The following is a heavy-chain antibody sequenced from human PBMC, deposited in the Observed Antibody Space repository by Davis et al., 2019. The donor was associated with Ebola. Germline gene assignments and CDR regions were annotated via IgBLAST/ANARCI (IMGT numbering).Heavy chain of an antibody. CDR2: IWYDGSNK. V-gene: IGHV3-33*01. D-gene: IGHD6-13*01. CDR1: GFTFSSYG. CDR3: ARFSSSWYVGSAVTAMGFFDY. Sequence: PGGSLRLSCAASGFTFSSYGMHWVRQAPGKGLEWVAVIWYDGSNKYYADSVKGRFTISRDNSKNTLYLQMNSLRAEDTAVYYCARFSSSWYVGSAVTAMGFFDYWGQGTLVTVSS. J-gene: IGHJ4*02.